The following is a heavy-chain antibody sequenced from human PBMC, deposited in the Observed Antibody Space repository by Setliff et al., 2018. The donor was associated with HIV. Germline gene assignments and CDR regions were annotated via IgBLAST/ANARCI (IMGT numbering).Heavy chain of an antibody. CDR2: IFYSGIT. CDR3: ARSNTFYDLWGGYYTHGAFKI. V-gene: IGHV4-39*01. D-gene: IGHD3-3*01. J-gene: IGHJ3*02. CDR1: GGSFTSRSYY. Sequence: SETLSLTCTVSGGSFTSRSYYWGWIRQPPGKGLEWIGSIFYSGITYYNPSLQSRVTISVDTSKNQFSLNLTSVTAADTAVYYCARSNTFYDLWGGYYTHGAFKIWGLGTMVTVSS.